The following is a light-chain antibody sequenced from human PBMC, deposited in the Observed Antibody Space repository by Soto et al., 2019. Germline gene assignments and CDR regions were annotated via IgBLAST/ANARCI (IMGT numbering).Light chain of an antibody. CDR3: QQYNSWPLT. V-gene: IGKV3D-15*01. CDR1: QSVTGSY. Sequence: EVVLTQSPGTLSLSPGERATLSCRASQSVTGSYLAWYQQKPGQAPRLVIYDIFTRATGVPTRISGSGSGTEFTLTISSLQSEDFAVYYCQQYNSWPLTFGGGTKVEIK. J-gene: IGKJ4*01. CDR2: DIF.